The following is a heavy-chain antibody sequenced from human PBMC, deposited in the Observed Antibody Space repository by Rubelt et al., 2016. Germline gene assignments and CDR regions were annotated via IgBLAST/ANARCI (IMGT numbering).Heavy chain of an antibody. Sequence: RYWMHWVRQAPGKGLVWVSRINTDGSTSYADSVKGRSTISRDNGKNTLHLQMNSLRAEDTAVYYCAKDYYHDSSAYCDSWGQGVLVTVSS. CDR3: AKDYYHDSSAYCDS. CDR2: INTDGST. J-gene: IGHJ5*01. CDR1: RYW. V-gene: IGHV3-74*01. D-gene: IGHD3-22*01.